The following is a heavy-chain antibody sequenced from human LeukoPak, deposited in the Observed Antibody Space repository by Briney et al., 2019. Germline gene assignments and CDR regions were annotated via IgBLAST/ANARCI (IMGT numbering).Heavy chain of an antibody. CDR3: ARGYYDFWSGYQDWFDP. D-gene: IGHD3-3*01. Sequence: SETLSLTCAVSGASISSNNWWWSWVRQPPGKGLEWIGEIYHSGSTNYHPSLKSRVTMSVDTSKNQFSLKLSSVTAADTAVYYCARGYYDFWSGYQDWFDPWGQGTLVTVSS. CDR1: GASISSNNW. J-gene: IGHJ5*02. CDR2: IYHSGST. V-gene: IGHV4-4*02.